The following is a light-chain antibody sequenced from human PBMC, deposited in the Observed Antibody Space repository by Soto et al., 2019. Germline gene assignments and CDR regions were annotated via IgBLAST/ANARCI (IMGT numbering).Light chain of an antibody. CDR2: GAS. V-gene: IGKV3-15*01. J-gene: IGKJ2*01. Sequence: EIVMTQSPATLSVSPGERATLSCRASQSVSSNLAWYQQKLGQAPRLLIYGASTRATGIPARFSGSGSGTXXXXXXGXLQSEDFAVYYCQQYNNWPPTYTFGQGTKLEIK. CDR1: QSVSSN. CDR3: QQYNNWPPTYT.